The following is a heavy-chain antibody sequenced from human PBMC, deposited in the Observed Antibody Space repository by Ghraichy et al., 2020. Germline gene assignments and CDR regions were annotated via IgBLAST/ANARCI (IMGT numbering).Heavy chain of an antibody. J-gene: IGHJ2*01. Sequence: GGSLRLSCAASGFTFSSYSMNWVRQAPGKGLEWISYIWGDSRIINYADSVKGRFTISRDNAKNSLFLQISRLRAEDTAVYYCARDHIWNFDLWGRGTLVTVSS. CDR2: IWGDSRII. V-gene: IGHV3-48*01. CDR3: ARDHIWNFDL. CDR1: GFTFSSYS.